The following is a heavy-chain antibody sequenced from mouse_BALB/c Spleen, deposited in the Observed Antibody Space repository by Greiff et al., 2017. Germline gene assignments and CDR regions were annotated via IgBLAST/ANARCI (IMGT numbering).Heavy chain of an antibody. Sequence: VQLKESGPSLVKPSQTLSLTCSVTGDSITSGYWNWIRKFPGNKLEYMGYISYSGSTYYNPSLKSRISITRDTSKNQYYLQLNSVTTEDTATYYCARLPLLRWYFDVWGAGTTVTVSS. D-gene: IGHD1-1*01. CDR2: ISYSGST. V-gene: IGHV3-8*02. J-gene: IGHJ1*01. CDR1: GDSITSGY. CDR3: ARLPLLRWYFDV.